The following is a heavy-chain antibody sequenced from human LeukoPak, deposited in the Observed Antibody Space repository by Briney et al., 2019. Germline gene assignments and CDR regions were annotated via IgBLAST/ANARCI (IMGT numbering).Heavy chain of an antibody. CDR2: ISYDGSNK. D-gene: IGHD1-20*01. V-gene: IGHV3-30*04. CDR3: ARDFRGVTGTTLDY. Sequence: GGSLRPSCAASGFTFSSYAMHWVRQAPGKGLEWVAVISYDGSNKYYADSVKGRFTISRDNSKNTLYLQMNSLRAEDTAVYYCARDFRGVTGTTLDYWGQGTLVTVSS. J-gene: IGHJ4*02. CDR1: GFTFSSYA.